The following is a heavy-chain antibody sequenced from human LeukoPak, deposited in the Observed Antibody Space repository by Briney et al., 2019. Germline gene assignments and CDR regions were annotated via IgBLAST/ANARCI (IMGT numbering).Heavy chain of an antibody. V-gene: IGHV3-20*04. CDR3: ARKGYYYNRRGYYYWVDY. CDR1: GFTFDNYG. J-gene: IGHJ4*02. Sequence: GGSLRLSCAASGFTFDNYGMSWVRQVPGKGLEWVSGINCNGGSTGYADSVKGRFTISRANAKNSLYLQLNSLRAEDTALHYCARKGYYYNRRGYYYWVDYWGEGTLVTVSS. CDR2: INCNGGST. D-gene: IGHD3-22*01.